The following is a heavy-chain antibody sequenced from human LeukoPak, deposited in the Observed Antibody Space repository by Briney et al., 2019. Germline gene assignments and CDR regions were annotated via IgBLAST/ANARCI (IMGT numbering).Heavy chain of an antibody. CDR2: IYTSGST. V-gene: IGHV4-4*07. CDR3: ARGGGGATRYYYYMDV. J-gene: IGHJ6*03. D-gene: IGHD1-26*01. Sequence: PSETLSLTCTVSGGSISSYYWSWIRQPAGKGLEWIGRIYTSGSTNYNPSLKRRVTMSVDTSKNQFSLKLSSVTAADTAVYYCARGGGGATRYYYYMDVWGKGTTVTVSS. CDR1: GGSISSYY.